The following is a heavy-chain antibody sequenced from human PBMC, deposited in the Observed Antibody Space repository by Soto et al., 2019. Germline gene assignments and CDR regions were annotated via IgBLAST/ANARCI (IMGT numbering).Heavy chain of an antibody. CDR1: GGAFSSYY. Sequence: VTVSCKESGGAFSSYYLSWVQPAKSTVLEWMGGIIPIFCTANYAQKFQGRVTXTAXXXXSXXXMELSSLRSEDTAVYYCAIGVVEMATTGGNYFDYWGQGTLVTVSS. D-gene: IGHD1-1*01. J-gene: IGHJ4*02. V-gene: IGHV1-69*01. CDR2: IIPIFCTA. CDR3: AIGVVEMATTGGNYFDY.